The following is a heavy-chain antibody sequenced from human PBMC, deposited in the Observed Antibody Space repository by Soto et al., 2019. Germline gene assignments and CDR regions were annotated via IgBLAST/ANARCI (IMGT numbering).Heavy chain of an antibody. CDR2: IYYSGST. Sequence: SETLSLTCTVSGGSISSYYWSWIRQPPGKGLEWIGYIYYSGSTNYNPSLKSRVTISVDTSKNQSSLKLSSVTAADTAVYYCARDLGYCSGGSCYSATHNWFDPWGQGTLVTVSS. CDR3: ARDLGYCSGGSCYSATHNWFDP. J-gene: IGHJ5*02. V-gene: IGHV4-59*01. CDR1: GGSISSYY. D-gene: IGHD2-15*01.